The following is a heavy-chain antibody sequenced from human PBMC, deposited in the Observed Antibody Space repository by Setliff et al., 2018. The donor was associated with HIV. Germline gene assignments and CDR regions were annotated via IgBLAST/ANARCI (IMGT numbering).Heavy chain of an antibody. V-gene: IGHV4-39*01. CDR3: ATYLSDNYLDGAFDI. J-gene: IGHJ3*02. CDR2: IYYSGTT. D-gene: IGHD3-3*01. CDR1: GGSISRDSFY. Sequence: SETLSLTCTVSGGSISRDSFYWGWFRQPPGAGLEWIGSIYYSGTTYYAPSLETRLTISVDTSTNQFSLKLTSVTAADTALYFCATYLSDNYLDGAFDIWGRGTMVTVS.